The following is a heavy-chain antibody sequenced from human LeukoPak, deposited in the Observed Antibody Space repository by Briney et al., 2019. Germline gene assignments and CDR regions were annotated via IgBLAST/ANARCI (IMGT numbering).Heavy chain of an antibody. D-gene: IGHD3-22*01. CDR3: ARVLHKRNYDSTTYYGY. CDR2: ISSSSSTI. Sequence: GGSLRLSCAASGFTLSSYSMNWVRQAPGKGLEWVSYISSSSSTIYYADSVKGRFTISRDNAKNSLYLQMNSLRAEDTAVYYCARVLHKRNYDSTTYYGYWGQGTLVTVSS. J-gene: IGHJ4*02. V-gene: IGHV3-48*01. CDR1: GFTLSSYS.